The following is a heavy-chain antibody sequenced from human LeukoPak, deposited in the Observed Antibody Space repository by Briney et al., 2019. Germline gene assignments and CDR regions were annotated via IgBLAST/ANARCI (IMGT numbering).Heavy chain of an antibody. CDR2: ISYDGSNK. D-gene: IGHD6-6*01. J-gene: IGHJ4*02. V-gene: IGHV3-30-3*01. Sequence: GGSLRLSCAASGFTFSSYAMHWVRQAPGKGLEWVAVISYDGSNKYYADSVKGRFTISRDNSKNTLYLQMNSLRAEDTAVYYCARAAGSSSSPDYFDYWGQGTLVTVSS. CDR3: ARAAGSSSSPDYFDY. CDR1: GFTFSSYA.